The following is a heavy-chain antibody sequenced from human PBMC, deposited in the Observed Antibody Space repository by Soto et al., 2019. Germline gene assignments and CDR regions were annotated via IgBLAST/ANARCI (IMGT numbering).Heavy chain of an antibody. D-gene: IGHD6-6*01. CDR2: IIPIFGTS. Sequence: VSCKASGGTFSSYAISWVRQAPGQGLEWMGGIIPIFGTSNYAQKFQGRVTITADESTSTAYMELSSLKSEDTAVYYCAKSSVAARPNWLDPWGQGTLVTVSS. J-gene: IGHJ5*02. CDR3: AKSSVAARPNWLDP. CDR1: GGTFSSYA. V-gene: IGHV1-69*01.